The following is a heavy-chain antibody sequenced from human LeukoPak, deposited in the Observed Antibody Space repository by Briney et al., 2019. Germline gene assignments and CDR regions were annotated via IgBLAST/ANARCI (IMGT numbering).Heavy chain of an antibody. J-gene: IGHJ4*02. V-gene: IGHV4-34*01. CDR2: INHSGST. Sequence: NPSETLSLTCAVYGGSFSGYYWSWIRQPPGKGLEWIGEINHSGSTNYNPSLKSRVTISVDTSKNQFSLKLSSVTAADTAVYYCARAGSEWELPIDYWGQGTLVTVSS. CDR3: ARAGSEWELPIDY. D-gene: IGHD1-26*01. CDR1: GGSFSGYY.